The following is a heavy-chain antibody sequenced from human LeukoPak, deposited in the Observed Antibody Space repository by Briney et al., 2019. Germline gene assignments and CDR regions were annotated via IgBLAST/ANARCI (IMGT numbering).Heavy chain of an antibody. CDR2: IYHSGST. J-gene: IGHJ6*02. Sequence: PSQTLSLTCAVSGGSISSGGYSWSWIRQPPGKGLEWIGYIYHSGSTYYNPSLKSRVTISVDRSKNQFSLKLSSVTAADTAVYYCASGYGSGSYRRHYHYGMDVWGQGTTVTVSS. V-gene: IGHV4-30-2*01. CDR3: ASGYGSGSYRRHYHYGMDV. CDR1: GGSISSGGYS. D-gene: IGHD3-10*01.